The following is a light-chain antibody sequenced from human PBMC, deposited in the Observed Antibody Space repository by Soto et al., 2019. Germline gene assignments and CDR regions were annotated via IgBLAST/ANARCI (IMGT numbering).Light chain of an antibody. CDR3: QQYGSSPT. CDR2: GAS. Sequence: RLMTQSPPSLYVSPGDRATLSFTASQSVSSILAWHQQKPGQATRLIIYGASTRATGTPARFSGSGSGTDFTLTISRLEHEDVAVYCCQQYGSSPTFGQGTKVDIK. CDR1: QSVSSI. J-gene: IGKJ1*01. V-gene: IGKV3-15*01.